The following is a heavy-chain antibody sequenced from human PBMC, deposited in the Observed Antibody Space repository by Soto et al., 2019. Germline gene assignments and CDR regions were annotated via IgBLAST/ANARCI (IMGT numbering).Heavy chain of an antibody. V-gene: IGHV3-33*01. Sequence: QVHLVESGGGVVQPGRSLRLSCAASGSNFNNYGMHWVRQAPGKGLEWVAFIWFNGINKYYAESVKGRFAISRDNSENALFLQMDSLRVDDTGVYYCVRDGDFSTGFGEDYGGQGTLVTVSS. CDR1: GSNFNNYG. CDR3: VRDGDFSTGFGEDY. D-gene: IGHD3-16*01. J-gene: IGHJ4*02. CDR2: IWFNGINK.